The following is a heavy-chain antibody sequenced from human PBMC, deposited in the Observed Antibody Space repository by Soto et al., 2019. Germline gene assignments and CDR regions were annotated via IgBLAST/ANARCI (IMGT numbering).Heavy chain of an antibody. V-gene: IGHV1-58*01. CDR2: IVVGSGKT. CDR3: ARDKGYCSDTSCPDFDY. CDR1: GFIFRSSA. J-gene: IGHJ4*02. D-gene: IGHD2-15*01. Sequence: GASVKVSCKTSGFIFRSSAVQCVRQARGQRLEWMGRIVVGSGKTDYAQRFHTRLTLIRDMATSTAYMELSSLRYEDTAVYYCARDKGYCSDTSCPDFDYWGQGTLVTVSS.